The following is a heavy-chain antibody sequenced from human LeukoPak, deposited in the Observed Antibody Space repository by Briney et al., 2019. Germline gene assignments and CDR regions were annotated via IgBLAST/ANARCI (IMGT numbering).Heavy chain of an antibody. J-gene: IGHJ3*02. CDR3: AKFSSIAARGDAFDI. V-gene: IGHV1-2*06. CDR2: INPNSGGT. CDR1: GYTFTGYY. D-gene: IGHD6-6*01. Sequence: ASVKVSCKASGYTFTGYYMHWVRQASGQGLEWMGRINPNSGGTNYAQKFQGRVTMTRDTSISTAYMELSRLRSDDTAVYYCAKFSSIAARGDAFDIWGQGTMVTVSS.